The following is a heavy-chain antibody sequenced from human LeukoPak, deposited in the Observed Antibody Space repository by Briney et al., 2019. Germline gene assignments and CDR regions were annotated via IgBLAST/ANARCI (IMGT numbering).Heavy chain of an antibody. J-gene: IGHJ4*02. Sequence: SETLSLTCTVSGCSISSYYWSWIRQPPGKGLEWIGYIYYSGSTNYNPSLESRVTISVDTSKNQFSLKLSSVTAADTAVYYCAIGNGALFDYWGQGTLVTVSS. V-gene: IGHV4-59*01. CDR2: IYYSGST. D-gene: IGHD4-17*01. CDR1: GCSISSYY. CDR3: AIGNGALFDY.